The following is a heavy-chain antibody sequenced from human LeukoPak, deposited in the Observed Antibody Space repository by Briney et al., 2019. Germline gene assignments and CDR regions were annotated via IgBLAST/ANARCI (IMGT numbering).Heavy chain of an antibody. Sequence: SETLSLTCAVYGGSFSGYYWSWIRQPPGKGLEWIGEINHSGSTNYNPSLKSRVTISVDTSKNQFSLKLSSVTAADTAVYYCARAVAGRDYFDYWGQGTLVTVSS. D-gene: IGHD6-19*01. V-gene: IGHV4-34*09. CDR3: ARAVAGRDYFDY. J-gene: IGHJ4*02. CDR2: INHSGST. CDR1: GGSFSGYY.